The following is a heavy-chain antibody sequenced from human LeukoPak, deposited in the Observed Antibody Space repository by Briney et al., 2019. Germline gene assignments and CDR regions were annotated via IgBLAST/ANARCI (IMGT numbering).Heavy chain of an antibody. J-gene: IGHJ4*02. Sequence: SETLSLTCTISGGSISSYYWSWIRQPPGKGLEWIGSIYYSGNTYYNASLKSQVSISIDTSKNQFSLRLTSVTAADTAVYYCARQTGSGLFILPGGQGTLVTVSS. CDR2: IYYSGNT. CDR3: ARQTGSGLFILP. CDR1: GGSISSYY. V-gene: IGHV4-59*04. D-gene: IGHD3/OR15-3a*01.